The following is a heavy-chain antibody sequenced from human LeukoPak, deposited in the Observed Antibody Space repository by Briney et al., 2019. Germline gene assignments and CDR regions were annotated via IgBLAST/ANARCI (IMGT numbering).Heavy chain of an antibody. CDR2: ISSSGSTI. CDR1: GFTFSDYY. Sequence: PGGSLRLSCAASGFTFSDYYMSWIRQAPGKGPEWVSYISSSGSTIYYADSVKGRFTISRDNAKNSLYLQMNSLRAEDTAVYYCARAKTSSSWYKGYYYYYMDVWGKGTTVTVSS. CDR3: ARAKTSSSWYKGYYYYYMDV. D-gene: IGHD6-13*01. V-gene: IGHV3-11*01. J-gene: IGHJ6*03.